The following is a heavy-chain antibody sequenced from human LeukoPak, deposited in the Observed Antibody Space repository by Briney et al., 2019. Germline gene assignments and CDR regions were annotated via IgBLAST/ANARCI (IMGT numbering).Heavy chain of an antibody. CDR2: IYYSGST. Sequence: PSETLSLTRTVSGGSVSSGSYYWSWIRQPPGKGLEWIGYIYYSGSTNYNPSLKSRVTISVDTSKNQFSLKLSSVTAADTAVYYCARAEQWLTKGGWFDPWGQGTLVTVSS. J-gene: IGHJ5*02. CDR1: GGSVSSGSYY. CDR3: ARAEQWLTKGGWFDP. D-gene: IGHD6-19*01. V-gene: IGHV4-61*01.